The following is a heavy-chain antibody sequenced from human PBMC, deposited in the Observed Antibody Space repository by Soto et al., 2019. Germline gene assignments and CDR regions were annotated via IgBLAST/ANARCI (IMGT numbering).Heavy chain of an antibody. CDR3: ARDLEDIFSGSYSYYYAMDV. Sequence: QVQVVQSGAEVTKPGASVKVSCKASGYSFTSYGISWVRQAPGQGLEWMGWITTHTGHTNYAQKLQGRVTWTRDTSTSTADMELRSLRSDDTAVYYCARDLEDIFSGSYSYYYAMDVWGQGTTGTVSS. V-gene: IGHV1-18*01. CDR1: GYSFTSYG. D-gene: IGHD2-15*01. CDR2: ITTHTGHT. J-gene: IGHJ6*02.